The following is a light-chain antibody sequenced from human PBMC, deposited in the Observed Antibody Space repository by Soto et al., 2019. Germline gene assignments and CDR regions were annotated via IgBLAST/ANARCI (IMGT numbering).Light chain of an antibody. J-gene: IGKJ4*01. CDR3: QQLNSYPLT. CDR1: QRISEW. CDR2: DAS. V-gene: IGKV1-5*01. Sequence: DIQMTQSPSTLSGSVGDRVTISCRASQRISEWLAWYQQKPGKAPKLLIYDASSLQTGVPSRFSGSGSGTEFTLTISSLQPDDFATYYCQQLNSYPLTFGGGTKVDIK.